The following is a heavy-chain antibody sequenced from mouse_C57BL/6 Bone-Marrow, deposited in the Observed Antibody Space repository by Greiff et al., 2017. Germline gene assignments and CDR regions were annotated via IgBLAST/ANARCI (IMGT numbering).Heavy chain of an antibody. Sequence: VKLQESGAELVRPGASVTLSCKASGYTFTDYEMHWVKQTPVHGLEWIGAIDPETGGTAYNQKFKGKAILTADKSSSTAYMELRSLTSEDSAVYYCTPDGKTYYYAMDYWGQGTSVTVSS. CDR1: GYTFTDYE. D-gene: IGHD2-1*01. CDR3: TPDGKTYYYAMDY. J-gene: IGHJ4*01. V-gene: IGHV1-15*01. CDR2: IDPETGGT.